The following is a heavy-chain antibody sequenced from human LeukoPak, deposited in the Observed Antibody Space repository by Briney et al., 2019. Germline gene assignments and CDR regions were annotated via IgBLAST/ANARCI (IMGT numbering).Heavy chain of an antibody. CDR3: ARDFEVSAAAPDYYYDYYMDV. J-gene: IGHJ6*03. D-gene: IGHD2-2*01. CDR2: ISSGSTTI. V-gene: IGHV3-48*04. CDR1: GFTFSVDT. Sequence: GGSLRLSCAASGFTFSVDTMNWVRQAPGKGLEWVSYISSGSTTIYYADSVKGRFTISRDNVENSLYLQMNSLRVEDTAVYYCARDFEVSAAAPDYYYDYYMDVWGKGTTVTVSS.